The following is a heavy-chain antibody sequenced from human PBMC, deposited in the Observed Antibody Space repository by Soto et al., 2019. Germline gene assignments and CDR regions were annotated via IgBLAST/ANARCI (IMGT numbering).Heavy chain of an antibody. CDR1: GGSFSGYY. CDR3: ARGRQLLLYHWFDP. J-gene: IGHJ5*02. D-gene: IGHD2-2*01. CDR2: INHSGST. Sequence: PSETLSLTCAVYGGSFSGYYWSWIRQPPGKVLERSGEINHSGSTNYNPSLNSRVTISVDTSKNQFSLKLTSVTAADTAVYYCARGRQLLLYHWFDPWGQGTLVTVSS. V-gene: IGHV4-34*01.